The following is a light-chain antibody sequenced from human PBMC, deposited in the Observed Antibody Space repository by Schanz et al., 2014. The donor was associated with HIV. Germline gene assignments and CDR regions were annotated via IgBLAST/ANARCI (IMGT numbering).Light chain of an antibody. CDR1: SSNFRSNA. V-gene: IGLV1-44*01. J-gene: IGLJ3*02. CDR3: AGWDDSLNGPV. CDR2: NTF. Sequence: QSVLTQPPSASGTPGQRVTISCSGSSSNFRSNAVNWYQQLPGTAPRLVIYNTFHRPSGVPDRFSGSQSGTSASLAISGLQSEDEADYYCAGWDDSLNGPVFGGGTKLTVL.